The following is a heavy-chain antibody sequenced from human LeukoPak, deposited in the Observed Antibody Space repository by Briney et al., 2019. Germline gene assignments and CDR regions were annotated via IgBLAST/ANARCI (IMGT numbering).Heavy chain of an antibody. CDR1: GFTFSSYA. CDR2: IIDNGYIT. Sequence: PGGSLRLSCAASGFTFSSYAMSWVRQAPGKGLEWVSGIIDNGYITYYANSVGGRFTISRDNSKNTLFQQMNSLRAEDTAVYYCAILGGQEVHNYYVAVWGKGTTVAVSS. D-gene: IGHD3-16*01. V-gene: IGHV3-23*01. CDR3: AILGGQEVHNYYVAV. J-gene: IGHJ6*03.